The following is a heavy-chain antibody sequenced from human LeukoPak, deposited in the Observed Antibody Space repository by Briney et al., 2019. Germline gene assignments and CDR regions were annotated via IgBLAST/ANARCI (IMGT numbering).Heavy chain of an antibody. CDR3: ARDLVSSSGYCDY. Sequence: GGFLRLSCAASGFTFSDYYMSWIRQAPGKGLEWVSYIGSSGSTIYYADSVKGRFTISRDNAKNSLYLQMNSLRAEDTAVYYCARDLVSSSGYCDYWGQGTLVTVSS. J-gene: IGHJ4*02. CDR2: IGSSGSTI. V-gene: IGHV3-11*04. CDR1: GFTFSDYY. D-gene: IGHD6-19*01.